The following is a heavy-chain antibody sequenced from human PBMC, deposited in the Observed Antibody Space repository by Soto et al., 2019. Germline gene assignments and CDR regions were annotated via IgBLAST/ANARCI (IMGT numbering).Heavy chain of an antibody. CDR1: GYSIASGYY. Sequence: SETHSVTCAVAGYSIASGYYWAWIRQSPGKGLEWIGSIYHAGSVYYNPSLNSRVAVSLDTSKNHFSLKLTSVTAADTAVYYCARTFDYYGMDVWGQGTTVTVSS. CDR3: ARTFDYYGMDV. J-gene: IGHJ6*02. V-gene: IGHV4-38-2*01. CDR2: IYHAGSV.